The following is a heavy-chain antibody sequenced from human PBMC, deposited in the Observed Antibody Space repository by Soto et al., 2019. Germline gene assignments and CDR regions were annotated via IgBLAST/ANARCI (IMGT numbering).Heavy chain of an antibody. D-gene: IGHD6-19*01. Sequence: QVQLQESGPGLVKPSETLSLTCTVSGGSISSYYWSWIRQPPGKGLEWIGYIYYSGSTTYNPSLKSRVTISVDTSKNQFSLKLNSVTAADTAVYYCARVGAVAGGLDYWGQGTLVTVSS. CDR1: GGSISSYY. CDR2: IYYSGST. V-gene: IGHV4-59*01. CDR3: ARVGAVAGGLDY. J-gene: IGHJ4*02.